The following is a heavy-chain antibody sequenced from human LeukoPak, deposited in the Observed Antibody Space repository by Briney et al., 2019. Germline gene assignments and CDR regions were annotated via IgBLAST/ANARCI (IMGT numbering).Heavy chain of an antibody. CDR2: IYPGDSDT. D-gene: IGHD3-22*01. Sequence: GESLKISCKGSGYSFTSYWIGWVRQMPGKGLEWMGIIYPGDSDTRYSPSFQGQVTISADKSISTAYLQWSSLKALDTAMYYCARLIIDSSGCWGFDYWGQGTLVTVSS. CDR3: ARLIIDSSGCWGFDY. J-gene: IGHJ4*02. V-gene: IGHV5-51*01. CDR1: GYSFTSYW.